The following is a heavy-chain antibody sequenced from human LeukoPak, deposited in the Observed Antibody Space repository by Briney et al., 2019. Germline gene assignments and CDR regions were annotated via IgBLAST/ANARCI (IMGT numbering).Heavy chain of an antibody. V-gene: IGHV3-23*01. J-gene: IGHJ4*02. CDR3: AKRTFDSFDY. D-gene: IGHD3-9*01. Sequence: GGSLRLSCAASGFTFRSYAMSWVRQAPGKGLEWVSAISLSNGDTYYADSVKGRFTISRDNSRNTLYLQMNSLRAEDTAVYYCAKRTFDSFDYWGQGILVTVSS. CDR1: GFTFRSYA. CDR2: ISLSNGDT.